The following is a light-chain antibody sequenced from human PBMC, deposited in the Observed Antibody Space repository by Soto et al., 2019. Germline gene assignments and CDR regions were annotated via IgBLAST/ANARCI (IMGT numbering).Light chain of an antibody. V-gene: IGLV2-8*01. CDR1: SSDVGGYNF. J-gene: IGLJ2*01. CDR3: SSYAGNNNLV. CDR2: EVS. Sequence: QSVLTQPPSASGSPGQSVTISCTGTSSDVGGYNFVSWYQQHPGKAPKLMIYEVSKRPPGVPDRFSGSKSGNTASLTVSGLQAEDEANYYCSSYAGNNNLVFGGGTKVTVL.